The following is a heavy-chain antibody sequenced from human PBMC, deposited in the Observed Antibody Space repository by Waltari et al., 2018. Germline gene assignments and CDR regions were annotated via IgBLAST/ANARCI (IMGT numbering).Heavy chain of an antibody. CDR2: NNTNSGDT. CDR1: GYTLTSYY. V-gene: IGHV1-2*01. CDR3: ARESAFSTSWYPGFDP. D-gene: IGHD2-2*01. J-gene: IGHJ5*02. Sequence: QVQLVQSGAEVKKPGASVKVSCKASGYTLTSYYMHWVRQAPGQGLEWMGRNNTNSGDTNYARKFQDRVTSTRDTSVNTAYMVVGRLTSDDTAVYFCARESAFSTSWYPGFDPRGQGTLVTGAS.